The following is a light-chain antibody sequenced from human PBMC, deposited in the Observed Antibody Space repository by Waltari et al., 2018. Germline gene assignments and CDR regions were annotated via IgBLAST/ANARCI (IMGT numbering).Light chain of an antibody. J-gene: IGKJ1*01. Sequence: EIVFTQSPGTLSLSPGERATLPCRASQSVSSSYLAWYQQKPGQAPRLLIHGASSRATGIPDRFSGSGSGTDFTLTISRLEPEDFAVYYCQQYGSSRTFGQGTKVEIK. CDR3: QQYGSSRT. CDR1: QSVSSSY. CDR2: GAS. V-gene: IGKV3-20*01.